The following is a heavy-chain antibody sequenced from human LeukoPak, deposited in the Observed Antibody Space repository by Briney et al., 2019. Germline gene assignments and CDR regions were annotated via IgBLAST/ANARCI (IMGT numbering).Heavy chain of an antibody. Sequence: SENLSLTCAVYGGFFNDFYWSWIRQTPGKGLEWIGEINNSGIANYNPSLRSQFIISVEASKNQFSLKLSSVTAADTALYYCARGGTTGPHMYGLDVWGQGTTVTVSS. J-gene: IGHJ6*02. D-gene: IGHD1-1*01. CDR1: GGFFNDFY. V-gene: IGHV4-34*01. CDR2: INNSGIA. CDR3: ARGGTTGPHMYGLDV.